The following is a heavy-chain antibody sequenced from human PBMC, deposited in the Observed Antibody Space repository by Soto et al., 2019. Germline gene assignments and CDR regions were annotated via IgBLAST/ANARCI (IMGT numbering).Heavy chain of an antibody. J-gene: IGHJ4*02. CDR1: GGSISSSSYY. CDR3: ASEITMVRGVFDY. CDR2: IYYSGST. V-gene: IGHV4-39*07. Sequence: SETLSLTCTVSGGSISSSSYYWGWIRQPPGKGLEWIGSIYYSGSTYYNPSLKSRVTISVDTSKNQFSLKLSSVTAADTAVYYCASEITMVRGVFDYWGQGTLVTVSS. D-gene: IGHD3-10*01.